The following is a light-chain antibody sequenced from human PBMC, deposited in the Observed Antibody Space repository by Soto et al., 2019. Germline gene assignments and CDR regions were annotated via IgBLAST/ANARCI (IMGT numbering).Light chain of an antibody. V-gene: IGLV1-47*03. CDR1: RSNIGSHY. CDR3: AAWDDSLSGYV. CDR2: RNN. J-gene: IGLJ1*01. Sequence: QSVLTQPPSASGTPGQRVTISCSGSRSNIGSHYVYWYQQLPGTAPKLLIYRNNQRPSGVPDRFSGSKSGTSASLAISGLWSEDEPDYYCAAWDDSLSGYVFGTGTQLTVL.